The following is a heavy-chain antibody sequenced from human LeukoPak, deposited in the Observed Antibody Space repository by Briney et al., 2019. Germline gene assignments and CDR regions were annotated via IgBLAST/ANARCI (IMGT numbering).Heavy chain of an antibody. CDR2: INHSGST. Sequence: KPSETLSLTCAVYGGSFSGYYWSWIRQPPGKGLEWIGEINHSGSTNYNPSLKSRVTISVDTSKNQFSLKLSSVTAADTAVYYCARGPSSSSWYKVFDYWGQGTLVTVSS. D-gene: IGHD6-13*01. CDR3: ARGPSSSSWYKVFDY. J-gene: IGHJ4*02. V-gene: IGHV4-34*01. CDR1: GGSFSGYY.